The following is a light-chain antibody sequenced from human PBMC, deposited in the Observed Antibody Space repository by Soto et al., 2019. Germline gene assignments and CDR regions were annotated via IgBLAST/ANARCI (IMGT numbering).Light chain of an antibody. CDR1: SSDVGDHNY. CDR3: SSYTTSSTVI. V-gene: IGLV2-14*03. CDR2: AVS. J-gene: IGLJ2*01. Sequence: QSVLTQPASVSGSPGQSITISCTGTSSDVGDHNYVSWYQQQPGKAPKLMIYAVSNRPSGVSNRFSGSKSGNTASLTISGLQAEVEADYYCSSYTTSSTVIFGGGTKLTVL.